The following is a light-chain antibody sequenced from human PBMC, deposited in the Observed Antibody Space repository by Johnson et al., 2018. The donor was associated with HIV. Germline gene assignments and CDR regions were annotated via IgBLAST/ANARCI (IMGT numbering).Light chain of an antibody. CDR1: SSNIGNNY. CDR2: DNN. Sequence: QPVLTQPPSVSAAPGKKVTISCSGSSSNIGNNYVSWYQQLPGTAPKLLIYDNNKRPSGIPDRFSGSKSGTSSTLGITGLKTGDEADYYCGTWDSRLSVYVFGTGTEVTV. J-gene: IGLJ1*01. CDR3: GTWDSRLSVYV. V-gene: IGLV1-51*01.